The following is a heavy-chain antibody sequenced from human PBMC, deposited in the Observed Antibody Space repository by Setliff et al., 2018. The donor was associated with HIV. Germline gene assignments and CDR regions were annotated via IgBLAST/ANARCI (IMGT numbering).Heavy chain of an antibody. J-gene: IGHJ4*02. Sequence: GSLRLSCAASGFTFSSYEMNWVRQAPGKGLEWVSYISGSGSAMYYADSVEGRFTISRDNAKNSLYLQMNTLRAEDTAVYFCAKVYYDSSGYYYAYYFDKWGQGTLVTVSS. V-gene: IGHV3-48*03. CDR3: AKVYYDSSGYYYAYYFDK. D-gene: IGHD3-22*01. CDR1: GFTFSSYE. CDR2: ISGSGSAM.